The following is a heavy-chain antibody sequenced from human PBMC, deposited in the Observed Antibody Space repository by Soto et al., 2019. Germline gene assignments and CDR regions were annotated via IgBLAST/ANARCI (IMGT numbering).Heavy chain of an antibody. Sequence: QLQLQESGSGLVKPSQTLSLTCAVSGVSISTGGYTWNWIRQPPGKGLEWIGYIFHSGRTYYNPSLTSRVTISLDRSRNQFSLKLSSVTAADTAVYFCARDTEIRGYGMDVWGQGTRVTVSS. CDR1: GVSISTGGYT. J-gene: IGHJ6*02. V-gene: IGHV4-30-2*01. D-gene: IGHD3-10*01. CDR3: ARDTEIRGYGMDV. CDR2: IFHSGRT.